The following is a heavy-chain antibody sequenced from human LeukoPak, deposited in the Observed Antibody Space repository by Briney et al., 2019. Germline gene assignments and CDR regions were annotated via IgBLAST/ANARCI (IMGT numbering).Heavy chain of an antibody. J-gene: IGHJ4*02. Sequence: GGSLRLSCAASGFMFSSNWMSWVRLAPGKGLEWVANIREDGTETYYVDSVKGRFTISRDNAKNSLYLQMNSLRVEDTAVYYCAKEGRSLQTYWGQGTLVTVSS. CDR3: AKEGRSLQTY. V-gene: IGHV3-7*03. CDR1: GFMFSSNW. CDR2: IREDGTET. D-gene: IGHD5-24*01.